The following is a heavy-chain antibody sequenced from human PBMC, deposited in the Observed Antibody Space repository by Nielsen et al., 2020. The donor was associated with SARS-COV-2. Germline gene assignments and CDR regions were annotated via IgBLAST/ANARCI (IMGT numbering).Heavy chain of an antibody. CDR2: IQQDGSGK. CDR3: AKDPYMITFGGVIDPC. V-gene: IGHV3-7*03. D-gene: IGHD3-16*02. CDR1: GFTFSRSW. Sequence: GESLKISCAASGFTFSRSWMTWVRQAPGKGLEWVANIQQDGSGKDYLDSVKGRFTISRDNAKNSLYLQMNSLRAEDTAVYYCAKDPYMITFGGVIDPCWGQGTLVTVSS. J-gene: IGHJ4*02.